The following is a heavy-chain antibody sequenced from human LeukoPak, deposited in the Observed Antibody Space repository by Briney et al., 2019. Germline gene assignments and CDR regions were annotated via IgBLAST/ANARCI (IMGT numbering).Heavy chain of an antibody. CDR1: GFTFSNAW. CDR3: ARDALTTVTFDAFDI. CDR2: IKSKTDGGTT. J-gene: IGHJ3*02. D-gene: IGHD4-17*01. V-gene: IGHV3-15*01. Sequence: PGGSLRLSCAASGFTFSNAWMSWVRQAPGKGLEWVGRIKSKTDGGTTDYAAPVKGRFTISRDDSKNTLYLQMNSLRAEDTAVYYCARDALTTVTFDAFDIWGQGTMVTVSS.